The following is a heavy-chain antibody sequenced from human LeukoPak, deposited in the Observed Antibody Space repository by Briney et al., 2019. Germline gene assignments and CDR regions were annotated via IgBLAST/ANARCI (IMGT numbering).Heavy chain of an antibody. J-gene: IGHJ4*02. V-gene: IGHV3-23*01. CDR2: ISGSCGST. Sequence: GGSLRLSCAASGFTFSSYAMSWVRQAPGKGLEWVSGISGSCGSTYYADSVKGRFTISRDNSKNTLYLQMNSLRAEDTAVYYCAKDLYSFGPFDYWGQGTLVTVSS. D-gene: IGHD5-18*01. CDR1: GFTFSSYA. CDR3: AKDLYSFGPFDY.